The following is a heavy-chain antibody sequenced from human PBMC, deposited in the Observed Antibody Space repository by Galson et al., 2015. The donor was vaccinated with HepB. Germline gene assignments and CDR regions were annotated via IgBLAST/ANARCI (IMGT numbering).Heavy chain of an antibody. J-gene: IGHJ4*02. CDR2: INTNSGGT. V-gene: IGHV1-2*06. CDR3: AGGSGSYLYRPFDY. D-gene: IGHD3-10*01. Sequence: SVKVSCKASGYTFTGYHLYWVRQAPGQGLEWMGRINTNSGGTNYAQKFQGRVTMTTDRSISTAYMELSRLKSDDTAVYYCAGGSGSYLYRPFDYWGQGTLITVSS. CDR1: GYTFTGYH.